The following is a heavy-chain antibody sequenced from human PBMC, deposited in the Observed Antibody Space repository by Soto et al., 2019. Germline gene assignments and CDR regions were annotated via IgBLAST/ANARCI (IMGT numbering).Heavy chain of an antibody. CDR3: ARDGIAVAIYGMDV. CDR2: IIPIFGTA. J-gene: IGHJ6*02. D-gene: IGHD6-19*01. V-gene: IGHV1-69*06. CDR1: GGTFSSYA. Sequence: SVKVSCKASGGTFSSYAISWVRQAPGQGLEWMGGIIPIFGTANYAQKFQGRVTITADKSTSTAYMELSSRRSEDTAVYYCARDGIAVAIYGMDVWGQGTTVTVSS.